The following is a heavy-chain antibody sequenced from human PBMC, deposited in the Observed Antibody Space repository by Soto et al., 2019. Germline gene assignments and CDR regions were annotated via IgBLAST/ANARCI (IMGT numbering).Heavy chain of an antibody. CDR3: ARGLVSHTGSPKGDYGAGMDV. CDR1: AGTLRRYC. CDR2: INHSGST. Sequence: PEARCHSYGVSAGTLRRYCWRGFRLPPGKEREWIGEINHSGSTNYNPSLKSRVTISVDTSKNQSSLKLSSVTAADTAVYYCARGLVSHTGSPKGDYGAGMDVWGQGTTVTVS. J-gene: IGHJ6*02. V-gene: IGHV4-34*01. D-gene: IGHD4-17*01.